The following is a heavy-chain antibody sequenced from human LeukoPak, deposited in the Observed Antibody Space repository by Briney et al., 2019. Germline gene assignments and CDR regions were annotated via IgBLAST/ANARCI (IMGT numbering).Heavy chain of an antibody. CDR1: GFTYSGSA. J-gene: IGHJ6*02. Sequence: GGSLRLSCAASGFTYSGSAMHWVRQAPGKGLEWVGRIRSKANSYATAYAASVKGRFTISRDDSKNTAYLQMNSLKTEDTAVYYCAKAGYCTNGVCYEYYYGMDVWGQGTTVTVSS. V-gene: IGHV3-73*01. D-gene: IGHD2-8*01. CDR3: AKAGYCTNGVCYEYYYGMDV. CDR2: IRSKANSYAT.